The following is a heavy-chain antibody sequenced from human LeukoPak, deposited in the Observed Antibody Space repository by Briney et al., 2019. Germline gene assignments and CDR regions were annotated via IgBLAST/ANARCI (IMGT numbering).Heavy chain of an antibody. V-gene: IGHV3-21*01. CDR3: ARMIFYSSSPLDY. Sequence: GGSLRLACAASGFTFSSYSMNWVRQAPGKGLEWGSSISSSSSYIYYADLVKGRFTISRDNAKNSLYLQMNSLRAEDTAVYYCARMIFYSSSPLDYWGQGTLVTVSS. J-gene: IGHJ4*02. D-gene: IGHD6-6*01. CDR2: ISSSSSYI. CDR1: GFTFSSYS.